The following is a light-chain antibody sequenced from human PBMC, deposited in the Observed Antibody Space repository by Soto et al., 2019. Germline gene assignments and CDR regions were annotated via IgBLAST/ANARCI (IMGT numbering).Light chain of an antibody. CDR3: QQYGSSTWK. J-gene: IGKJ1*01. V-gene: IGKV3-20*01. Sequence: IGLTQSPGTLSLSPGERATLSCRASQSVSSSYLVWHQQKPGQAPRLLIYAASRRATGIPDRFSGSGSGTDFTLTISRLEPEDFAVYYCQQYGSSTWKFSQGTKVDIK. CDR2: AAS. CDR1: QSVSSSY.